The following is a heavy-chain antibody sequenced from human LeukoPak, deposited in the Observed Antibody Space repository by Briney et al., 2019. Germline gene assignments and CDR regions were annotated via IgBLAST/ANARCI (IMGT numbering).Heavy chain of an antibody. Sequence: PGGSLRLSCAASGFTFSSYGMHWVRQAPGKGLEWVAVISYDGSNKYYADSVKGRFTISRDNSKNTLYPQMNSLRAEDTAVYYCAKLKYDPFDYWGQGTLVTVSS. CDR1: GFTFSSYG. CDR3: AKLKYDPFDY. CDR2: ISYDGSNK. J-gene: IGHJ4*02. D-gene: IGHD1-1*01. V-gene: IGHV3-30*18.